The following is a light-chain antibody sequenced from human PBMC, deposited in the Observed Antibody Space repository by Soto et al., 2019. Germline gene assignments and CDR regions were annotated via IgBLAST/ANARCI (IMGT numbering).Light chain of an antibody. CDR2: DAS. CDR3: QQRSNWPPVT. Sequence: EIVLTQSPATLSLSPGERATLSCRASQSVGYHLAWYQQKPGQAPRLLIYDASNRATGIPARFSGSGSGTDFTLAISSLEPEDSAVYYCQQRSNWPPVTFGGGTKVEIK. CDR1: QSVGYH. V-gene: IGKV3-11*01. J-gene: IGKJ4*01.